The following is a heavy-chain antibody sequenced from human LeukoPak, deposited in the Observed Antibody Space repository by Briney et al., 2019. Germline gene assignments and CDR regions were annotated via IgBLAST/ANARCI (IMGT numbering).Heavy chain of an antibody. D-gene: IGHD4-17*01. Sequence: PGGSLRLSCAASGFTFSDYYMSWIRQAPGKGLEWVSYISSSSSYTNYADSVKGRFTISRDNAKISLYLQMNSLRAEDTAVYYCARVIYDYGDYRLYYGMDVWGKGTTVTVSS. CDR3: ARVIYDYGDYRLYYGMDV. J-gene: IGHJ6*04. V-gene: IGHV3-11*06. CDR2: ISSSSSYT. CDR1: GFTFSDYY.